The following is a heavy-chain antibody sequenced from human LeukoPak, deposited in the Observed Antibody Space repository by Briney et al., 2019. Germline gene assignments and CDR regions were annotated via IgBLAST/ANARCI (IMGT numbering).Heavy chain of an antibody. Sequence: ASVKVFCKASGGTFSSYTISWVRQAPGQGLEWMGRIIPILGIANYAQKFQGRVTITADKSTSTAYMELSSLRSEDTAVYYCASTGHTVTPLLDYWGQGTLVTVSS. CDR2: IIPILGIA. CDR3: ASTGHTVTPLLDY. J-gene: IGHJ4*02. CDR1: GGTFSSYT. D-gene: IGHD4-17*01. V-gene: IGHV1-69*02.